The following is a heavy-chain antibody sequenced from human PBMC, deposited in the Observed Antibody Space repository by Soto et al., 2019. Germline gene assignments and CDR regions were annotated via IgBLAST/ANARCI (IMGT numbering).Heavy chain of an antibody. V-gene: IGHV3-23*01. J-gene: IGHJ6*02. CDR3: AKERSYYYAMDV. CDR1: GFTLSSYA. CDR2: LNKGGDST. Sequence: EVQLLESGGGLVQPGGSLRLSCAASGFTLSSYAMSWVRQAPGKGLEWVSGLNKGGDSTYYADSVRGRFTITRDSFMNTVYLQMNSLRVEDTDVYYCAKERSYYYAMDVWGQGTTVTVSS.